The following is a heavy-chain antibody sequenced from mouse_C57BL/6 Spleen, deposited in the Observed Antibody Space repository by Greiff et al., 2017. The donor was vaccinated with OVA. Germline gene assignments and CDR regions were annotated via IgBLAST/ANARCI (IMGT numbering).Heavy chain of an antibody. CDR3: AGAYYSKGYAMDY. CDR2: ISSGSSTI. Sequence: EVQGVESGGGLVKPGGSLKLSCAASGFTFSDYGMHWVRQAPEKGLEWVAYISSGSSTIYYADTVKGRFTISRDNAKNTLFLQMTSLRSEDTAMYYCAGAYYSKGYAMDYWGQGTSVTVSS. CDR1: GFTFSDYG. J-gene: IGHJ4*01. V-gene: IGHV5-17*01. D-gene: IGHD2-5*01.